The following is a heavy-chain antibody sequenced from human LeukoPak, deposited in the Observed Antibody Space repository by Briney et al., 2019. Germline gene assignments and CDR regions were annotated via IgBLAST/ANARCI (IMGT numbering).Heavy chain of an antibody. D-gene: IGHD3-3*01. J-gene: IGHJ4*02. CDR1: GGSISNSYY. CDR2: IYYSGST. CDR3: ASPLRFLEWLPES. V-gene: IGHV4-39*01. Sequence: PSETLSLTCTVSGGSISNSYYWGWIRQPPGKGLEWIGSIYYSGSTYYNPSLKSRVTISVDTSKNQFSLKLSSVTAADTAVYYCASPLRFLEWLPESWGQGTLVTVSS.